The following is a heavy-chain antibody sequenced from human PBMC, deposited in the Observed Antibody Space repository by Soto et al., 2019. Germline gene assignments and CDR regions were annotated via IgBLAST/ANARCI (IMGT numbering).Heavy chain of an antibody. CDR3: ARGGGSPYHNHEFDF. CDR1: GASINYYY. Sequence: PSETLSLTCAVSGASINYYYWNWVRRPPGKGLEWIGSFSSTGSTNYNPSLKSRATISGDTSKNQFSLTLNSVTAADTAVYYCARGGGSPYHNHEFDFWGQGTLVTVSS. V-gene: IGHV4-59*13. CDR2: FSSTGST. D-gene: IGHD3-10*01. J-gene: IGHJ4*02.